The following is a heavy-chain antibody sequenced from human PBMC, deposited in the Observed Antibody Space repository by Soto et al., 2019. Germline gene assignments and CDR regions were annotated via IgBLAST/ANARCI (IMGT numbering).Heavy chain of an antibody. CDR1: GYTFTSYY. D-gene: IGHD2-15*01. J-gene: IGHJ4*02. Sequence: QVQLVQSGAEVKKPGASVKVSCKASGYTFTSYYMHWVRQAPGQGLEWMGIINPSGGSTSYAQKFQGRVTMPRDTSTSTVYMELSSLRSEDTAVYYCARDARGSGYCSGGSCYQDDYWGQGTLVTVSS. CDR2: INPSGGST. V-gene: IGHV1-46*01. CDR3: ARDARGSGYCSGGSCYQDDY.